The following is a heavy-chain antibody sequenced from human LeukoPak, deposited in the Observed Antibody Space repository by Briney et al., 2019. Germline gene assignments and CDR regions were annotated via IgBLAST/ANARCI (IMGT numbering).Heavy chain of an antibody. CDR2: IYTSGST. CDR3: ARGPLTMTRGFDP. CDR1: GGSINIYY. J-gene: IGHJ5*02. D-gene: IGHD4-17*01. Sequence: SETLSLTCTVSGGSINIYYWSWIRQPAGKGLEWIGRIYTSGSTNYNPSLKTRVTMSVDTSKNQFSLKLSSVTAADTAVYYCARGPLTMTRGFDPWGQGTLVTVSS. V-gene: IGHV4-4*07.